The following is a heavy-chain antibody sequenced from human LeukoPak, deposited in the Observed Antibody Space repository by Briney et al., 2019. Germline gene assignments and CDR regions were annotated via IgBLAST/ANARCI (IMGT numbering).Heavy chain of an antibody. V-gene: IGHV3-66*03. J-gene: IGHJ3*02. CDR3: ARERNAFDI. CDR1: GFTVSTNY. Sequence: GGSLRLSWAASGFTVSTNYMSWVRQAPGKGLEWVSVFHSVSTYYADSVKGRFTISRENSRNTLHLQMNRLTAEDTAVYHCARERNAFDIWGQGTMVIVSS. CDR2: FHSVST.